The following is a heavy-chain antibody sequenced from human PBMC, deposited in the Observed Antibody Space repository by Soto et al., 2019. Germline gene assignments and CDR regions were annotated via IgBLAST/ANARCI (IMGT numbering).Heavy chain of an antibody. V-gene: IGHV5-51*01. CDR1: GYSFTSYW. Sequence: GESLKISCKGSGYSFTSYWIGWVRQMPGKGLEWMGIIYPGDSDTRYNPSFQGQVTISADKSISTAYLQWSSLKASDTAMYYCARAGFKYSSSSGGYYYYYYMDVWGKGTTVTVSS. CDR3: ARAGFKYSSSSGGYYYYYYMDV. D-gene: IGHD6-6*01. CDR2: IYPGDSDT. J-gene: IGHJ6*03.